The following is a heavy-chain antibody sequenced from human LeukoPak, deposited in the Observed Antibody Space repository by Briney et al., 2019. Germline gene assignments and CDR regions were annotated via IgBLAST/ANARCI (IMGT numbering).Heavy chain of an antibody. V-gene: IGHV4-59*01. CDR1: GGSISSYY. J-gene: IGHJ4*02. Sequence: SETLSLTCTVSGGSISSYYWSWIRQPPGKGLEWIGYIYYSGSTNYNPSLKSRVAISVDTSKNQFSLKLSSVTAADTAVYYCARVLLNWNDGVGFDYWGQGTLVTVSS. D-gene: IGHD1-20*01. CDR2: IYYSGST. CDR3: ARVLLNWNDGVGFDY.